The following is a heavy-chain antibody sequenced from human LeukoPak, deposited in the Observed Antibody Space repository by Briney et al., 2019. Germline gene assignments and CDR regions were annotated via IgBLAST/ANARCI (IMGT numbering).Heavy chain of an antibody. J-gene: IGHJ4*02. CDR1: GFTFSDYY. Sequence: GGSLRLSCAASGFTFSDYYMSWIRQAPGKGLEWVSYISSSGSTIYYADSVKGRFTISRDNAKNSLYLQMNSLRAEDTAVYYCARDDGPLKRKDYFDYWGQGTLVTVSS. D-gene: IGHD1-14*01. CDR2: ISSSGSTI. V-gene: IGHV3-11*01. CDR3: ARDDGPLKRKDYFDY.